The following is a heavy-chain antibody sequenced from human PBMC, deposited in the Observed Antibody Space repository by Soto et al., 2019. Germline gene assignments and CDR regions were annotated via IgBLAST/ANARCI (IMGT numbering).Heavy chain of an antibody. CDR2: ISWDGGST. V-gene: IGHV3-43*01. CDR1: GFTFDEYT. J-gene: IGHJ6*02. Sequence: PGGSLRLSCAASGFTFDEYTMHWVRQAPGKGLEWVSLISWDGGSTYYADSVKGRFTISRDNSKNSLYLQMNSLRTEDTALYYCAKGPSPPGYYYYGMVVWGQGATVTVSS. CDR3: AKGPSPPGYYYYGMVV.